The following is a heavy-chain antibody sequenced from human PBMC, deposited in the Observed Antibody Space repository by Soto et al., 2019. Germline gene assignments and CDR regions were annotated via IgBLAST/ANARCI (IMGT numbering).Heavy chain of an antibody. CDR1: GFTFGDYA. D-gene: IGHD6-13*01. V-gene: IGHV3-49*03. CDR3: TRDGTTGYSSSWLTDYYYYYGMDV. Sequence: PGGSLRLSCTVSGFTFGDYAMSWFRQAPGKGLEWVGFIRSKAYGGTTEYAASVKGRFTISRDDSKSIAYLQMNSLKTEDTAVYYCTRDGTTGYSSSWLTDYYYYYGMDVWGQGTTVTVSS. J-gene: IGHJ6*02. CDR2: IRSKAYGGTT.